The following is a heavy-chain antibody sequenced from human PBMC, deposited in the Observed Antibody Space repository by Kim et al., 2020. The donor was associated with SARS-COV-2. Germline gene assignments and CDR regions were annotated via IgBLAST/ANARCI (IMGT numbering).Heavy chain of an antibody. V-gene: IGHV1-18*01. CDR1: GYTFTSYG. CDR3: AHGVTGTTLYYYGMDV. J-gene: IGHJ6*02. D-gene: IGHD1-20*01. CDR2: ISAYNGNT. Sequence: ASVKVSCKASGYTFTSYGISWVRQAPGQGLEWMGWISAYNGNTNYAQKLQGRVTMTTDTSTSTAYMELRSLRSDDTAVYYCAHGVTGTTLYYYGMDVWGQGTTVTVSS.